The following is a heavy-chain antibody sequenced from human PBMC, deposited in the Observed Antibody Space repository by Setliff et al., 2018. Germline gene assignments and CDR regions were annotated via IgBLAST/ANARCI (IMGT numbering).Heavy chain of an antibody. J-gene: IGHJ5*02. CDR1: GGSFSAYY. V-gene: IGHV4-34*01. CDR3: AITVMNQAGLEES. CDR2: INQSGSL. D-gene: IGHD3-10*01. Sequence: PSETLSLTCAVYGGSFSAYYWRWARQPPGKRLEWIGEINQSGSLNYNPSLKSRLTTLVDTSKRQLSLELRSVTAADTAVYYCAITVMNQAGLEESWGQGTLVTVSS.